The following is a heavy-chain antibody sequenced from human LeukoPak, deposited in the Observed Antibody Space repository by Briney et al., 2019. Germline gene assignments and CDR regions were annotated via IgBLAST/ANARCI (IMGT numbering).Heavy chain of an antibody. CDR3: ARTPSRYYYYMDV. CDR1: GGSISSGSYY. CDR2: IYTSGST. D-gene: IGHD3-10*01. Sequence: SETLSLTCTVSGGSISSGSYYWSWIRQPAGKGLEWIGRIYTSGSTNYNPSLKSRVTISVDTSKNQFSLKLSSVTAADTAVYYCARTPSRYYYYMDVWGKGTTVTVSS. V-gene: IGHV4-61*02. J-gene: IGHJ6*03.